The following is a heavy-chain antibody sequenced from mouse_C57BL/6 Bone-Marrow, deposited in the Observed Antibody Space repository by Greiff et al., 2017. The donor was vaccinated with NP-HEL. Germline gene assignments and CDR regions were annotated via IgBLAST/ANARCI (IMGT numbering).Heavy chain of an antibody. CDR3: ARDLGLDY. Sequence: EVKLMESGGGLVKPRGSLKLSCAASGFTFSSYAMSWVRQTPEKRLEWVATISDGGSYTYYPDNVKGRFTISRDNAKNNLYLQMSHLKSEDTAMYYCARDLGLDYWGQGTTLTVSS. CDR2: ISDGGSYT. CDR1: GFTFSSYA. D-gene: IGHD4-1*01. J-gene: IGHJ2*01. V-gene: IGHV5-4*01.